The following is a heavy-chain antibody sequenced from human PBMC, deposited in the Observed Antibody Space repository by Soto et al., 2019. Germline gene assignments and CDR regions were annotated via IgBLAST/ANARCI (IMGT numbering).Heavy chain of an antibody. J-gene: IGHJ5*02. CDR1: GGSIISGDYY. CDR3: ASRRTSVYCYYKGWFDP. D-gene: IGHD4-17*01. V-gene: IGHV4-30-4*01. Sequence: TSETLSLTCTVSGGSIISGDYYWSWIRQPPGNGLAWIGYLYYTGSTDYNQSLTSQATILVNTSKNQFSLSVSSVTAADTAVYYCASRRTSVYCYYKGWFDPWGQGTLVTVSS. CDR2: LYYTGST.